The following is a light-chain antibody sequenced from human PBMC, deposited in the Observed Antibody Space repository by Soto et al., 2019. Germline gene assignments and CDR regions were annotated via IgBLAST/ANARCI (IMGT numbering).Light chain of an antibody. V-gene: IGLV2-18*01. CDR2: EVS. CDR3: SLYTSENAXV. J-gene: IGLJ1*01. Sequence: QSVLTQPPSVSGSPGQSVTISCTGTSTDFVSYNRVSWYQQPPGTAPKLMIYEVSKRPSGVPDRFSGSKSGNTASLTISGLQAADEADYYCSLYTSENAXVFGTGTKVNV. CDR1: STDFVSYNR.